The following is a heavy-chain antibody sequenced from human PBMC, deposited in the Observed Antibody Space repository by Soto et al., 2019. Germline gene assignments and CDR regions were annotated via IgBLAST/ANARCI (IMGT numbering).Heavy chain of an antibody. Sequence: GGSLRLSCAASGFTFSSYTMNWVRQAPGKGLEWISYISSSSSVIYYADSVKGRFTVSRDNAKNSLYLQMNSLRAEDTAVYYCATRRIATAGTDFDYWGQGTLVTVSS. D-gene: IGHD6-13*01. CDR3: ATRRIATAGTDFDY. J-gene: IGHJ4*02. CDR1: GFTFSSYT. V-gene: IGHV3-48*01. CDR2: ISSSSSVI.